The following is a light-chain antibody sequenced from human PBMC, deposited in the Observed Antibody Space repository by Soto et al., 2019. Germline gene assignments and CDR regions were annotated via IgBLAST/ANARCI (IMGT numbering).Light chain of an antibody. CDR1: QSISKY. V-gene: IGKV1-39*01. CDR2: GAS. CDR3: QQSSNTPYT. Sequence: DIQMTQSPSSLSASVGDSVTITCRASQSISKYVNWYQQKPGKAPKLLIYGASILQSGVPSRFSGGGSGTDFTLTIASLQPEDFAHYYCQQSSNTPYTFGPGT. J-gene: IGKJ3*01.